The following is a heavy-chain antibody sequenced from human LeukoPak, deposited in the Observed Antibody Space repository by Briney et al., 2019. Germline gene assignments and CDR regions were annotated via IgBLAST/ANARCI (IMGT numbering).Heavy chain of an antibody. CDR1: GGTFSSYA. CDR2: IIPIFGTA. V-gene: IGHV1-69*01. J-gene: IGHJ4*02. D-gene: IGHD5-18*01. Sequence: GSSVKVSCKASGGTFSSYAISWVRQAHGQGLEWMGGIIPIFGTANYAQKFQGRVTITADESTSTAYMELSSLRSEDTAVYYCARDRDTAMAFDYWGQGTLVTVSS. CDR3: ARDRDTAMAFDY.